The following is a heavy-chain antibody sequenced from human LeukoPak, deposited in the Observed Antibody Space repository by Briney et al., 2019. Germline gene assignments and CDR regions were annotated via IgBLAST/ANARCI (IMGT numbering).Heavy chain of an antibody. CDR1: GYTFTSYG. CDR3: AREGPLDILTGYYTASSGNYYYYGMDV. CDR2: ISAYNGNT. Sequence: ASVKVSCKASGYTFTSYGISWVRQAPGQGLEWMGWISAYNGNTNYAQKLQGRVTMTTDTSTSTAYMELRSLRSDDTAVYYCAREGPLDILTGYYTASSGNYYYYGMDVWGQGTTVTVSS. V-gene: IGHV1-18*01. J-gene: IGHJ6*02. D-gene: IGHD3-9*01.